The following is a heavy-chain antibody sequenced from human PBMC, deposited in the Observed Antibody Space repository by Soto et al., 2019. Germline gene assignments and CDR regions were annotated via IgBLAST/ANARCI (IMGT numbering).Heavy chain of an antibody. V-gene: IGHV1-69*06. CDR3: ARSQDYYDSSGYSY. CDR1: GGTFSSYA. Sequence: QVQLVQSGAEVKKPGSSVKVSCKASGGTFSSYAISWVRQAPGQGLEWMGGLIPIFGTANYAQKFQGRVTITADKSRSTAYMELSSLRSEDTAVYYCARSQDYYDSSGYSYCGQGTLVTFSS. CDR2: LIPIFGTA. D-gene: IGHD3-22*01. J-gene: IGHJ4*02.